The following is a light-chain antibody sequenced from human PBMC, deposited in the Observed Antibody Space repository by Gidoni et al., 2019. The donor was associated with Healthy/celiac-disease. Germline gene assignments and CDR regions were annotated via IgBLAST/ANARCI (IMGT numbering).Light chain of an antibody. CDR3: QQYNSYSLT. CDR1: ESISSW. J-gene: IGKJ4*01. Sequence: DIQITPPPSTLSASVGDRVTITCRASESISSWLAWYQQKPGKAPKLLIDKASSLESGVPSRFSGSGCGTEFTLTISSLQPDDFATYYCQQYNSYSLTFGGGTKVEIK. CDR2: KAS. V-gene: IGKV1-5*03.